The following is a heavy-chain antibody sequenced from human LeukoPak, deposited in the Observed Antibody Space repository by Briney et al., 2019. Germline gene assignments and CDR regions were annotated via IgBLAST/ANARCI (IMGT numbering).Heavy chain of an antibody. CDR1: GGSISGYY. V-gene: IGHV4-59*01. D-gene: IGHD6-13*01. CDR2: LYYMRGA. J-gene: IGHJ3*02. CDR3: AITYSSSSEGAFDI. Sequence: SGTLSLTCTVSGGSISGYYWNWSRQPPEKGVEWIGNLYYMRGAWYKSSLKSRVTTSVDTSKNQFSLKLSSVTAADTAVYYCAITYSSSSEGAFDIWGQGTMVTVSS.